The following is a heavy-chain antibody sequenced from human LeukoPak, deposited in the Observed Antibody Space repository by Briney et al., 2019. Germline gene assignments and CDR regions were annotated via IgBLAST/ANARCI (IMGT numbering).Heavy chain of an antibody. CDR2: FDPEDGET. V-gene: IGHV1-24*01. CDR3: ATDPAGGNPSYYFDY. Sequence: ASVKVSCKVSGYTLTELSMHWVRQAPGKGREWMGGFDPEDGETIYAQKFQGRVTMTEDTSTDTAYMALSSLRSEDTAVYYCATDPAGGNPSYYFDYWGQGTLVTVSS. D-gene: IGHD1-14*01. CDR1: GYTLTELS. J-gene: IGHJ4*02.